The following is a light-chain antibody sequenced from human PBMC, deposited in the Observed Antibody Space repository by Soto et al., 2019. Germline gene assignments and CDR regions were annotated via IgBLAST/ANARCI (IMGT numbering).Light chain of an antibody. CDR3: QQYGSSPLT. CDR2: DTS. Sequence: EIVLTQSPGTLSLSVGERVTLSCRASQSVSSYLAWYQQTPGQAPRLLIYDTSNRATGTPDRFSGSGSGTDFTLTISGLEPEDFTVYYCQQYGSSPLTFGGGTTVEIK. J-gene: IGKJ4*01. V-gene: IGKV3-20*01. CDR1: QSVSSY.